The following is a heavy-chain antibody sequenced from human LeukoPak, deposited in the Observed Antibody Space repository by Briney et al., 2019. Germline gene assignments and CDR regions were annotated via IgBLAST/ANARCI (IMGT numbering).Heavy chain of an antibody. J-gene: IGHJ6*02. V-gene: IGHV3-9*01. CDR1: GFTFDDYA. CDR3: AKFSRPYSSNYGMDV. Sequence: PGGSLRLSCAASGFTFDDYAMHWVRQAPGKGLEWVSGISWNSGSIGYADSVKGRFTISRDNAKNSLYLQMNSLRAEDTALYYCAKFSRPYSSNYGMDVWGQGTTVTVSS. CDR2: ISWNSGSI. D-gene: IGHD6-13*01.